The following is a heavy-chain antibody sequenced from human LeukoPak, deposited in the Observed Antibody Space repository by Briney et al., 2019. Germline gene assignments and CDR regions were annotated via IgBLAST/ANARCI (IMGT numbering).Heavy chain of an antibody. V-gene: IGHV3-33*01. CDR1: GFAFSSYG. Sequence: GRSLRLSCAASGFAFSSYGMHWVRQAPGKGLEWVAVIWYDGSNKYYADSVKGRFTISRDNSKNTLYLQMNSLRAEDTAVYYCARDIGGSYAGYWGQGTLVTVSS. D-gene: IGHD1-26*01. CDR2: IWYDGSNK. J-gene: IGHJ4*02. CDR3: ARDIGGSYAGY.